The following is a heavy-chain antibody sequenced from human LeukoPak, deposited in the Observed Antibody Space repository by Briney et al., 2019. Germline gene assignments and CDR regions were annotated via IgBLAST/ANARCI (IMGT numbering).Heavy chain of an antibody. D-gene: IGHD2-8*01. CDR2: ISAYNGNT. V-gene: IGHV1-18*01. J-gene: IGHJ4*02. CDR1: GYTFTSYG. CDR3: AREDCTNGVCYTPFDY. Sequence: ASVKVSCKASGYTFTSYGISWVRQALGQGLEWMGWISAYNGNTNYAQKLQGRVTMTTDTSTSTAYMELRSLRSDDTAVYYCAREDCTNGVCYTPFDYWGQGTLVTVSS.